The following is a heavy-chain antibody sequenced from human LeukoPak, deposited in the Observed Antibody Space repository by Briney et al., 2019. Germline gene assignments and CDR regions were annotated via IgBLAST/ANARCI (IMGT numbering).Heavy chain of an antibody. CDR3: ARDAVRGGDCDY. CDR1: GFTFSSYS. D-gene: IGHD2-21*02. J-gene: IGHJ4*02. Sequence: GGSLRLSCAASGFTFSSYSMNWVRQAPGKGLEWVSSISSSSSYIYYADSVKGRFTVSRDNAENSLFLQMHSLRAEDTAVYYCARDAVRGGDCDYWGQGTLVTVSS. CDR2: ISSSSSYI. V-gene: IGHV3-21*01.